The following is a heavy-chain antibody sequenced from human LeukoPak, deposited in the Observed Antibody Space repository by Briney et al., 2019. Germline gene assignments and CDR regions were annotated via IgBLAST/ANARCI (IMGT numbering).Heavy chain of an antibody. V-gene: IGHV3-23*01. D-gene: IGHD3-22*01. CDR1: GFTFSSYA. CDR3: AKDRLFLNYYDSSDYYYDWFDP. J-gene: IGHJ5*02. Sequence: GGSLRLSCAASGFTFSSYAMSWVRQAPGKGLEWVSAISGSGGSTYYADSVKGRFTISRDNSKNTLYLQMNSLRAEDTAVYYCAKDRLFLNYYDSSDYYYDWFDPWGQGTLVTVSS. CDR2: ISGSGGST.